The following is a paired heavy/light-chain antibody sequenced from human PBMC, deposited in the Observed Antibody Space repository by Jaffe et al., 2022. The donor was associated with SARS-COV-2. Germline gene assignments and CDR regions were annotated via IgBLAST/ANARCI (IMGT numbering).Light chain of an antibody. Sequence: QSVLTQPPSASGTPGQRVTISCSGRSSNIGSNSVNWYQQFQGTAPKLLIHSNNQRPSGVPDRFSGSKSGTSASLAISGLQSEDEADYYCAAWDDSLSAYVFGLGTKVTVL. V-gene: IGLV1-44*01. CDR1: SSNIGSNS. J-gene: IGLJ1*01. CDR3: AAWDDSLSAYV. CDR2: SNN.
Heavy chain of an antibody. CDR3: ARDGVSGAALDI. D-gene: IGHD6-13*01. V-gene: IGHV1-2*02. Sequence: QAQLVQSGAEVKKPGASVKVSCKASGYTFTDYFIHWVRQAPGQELEWMGWIFPKSGEKKYAQKFQGRVTLTTDTSINTLYMELSSLSSDDTSLYYCARDGVSGAALDIWGQGTMVTVST. CDR2: IFPKSGEK. J-gene: IGHJ3*02. CDR1: GYTFTDYF.